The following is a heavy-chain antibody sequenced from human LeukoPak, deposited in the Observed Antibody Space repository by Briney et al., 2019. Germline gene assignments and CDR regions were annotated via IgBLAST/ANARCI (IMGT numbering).Heavy chain of an antibody. Sequence: SETLSLTCAVYGGSFSGYYWSWIRQPPGKGLELIGEINHSGSTNYNPSLKSRVTISVDTSKNQFSLKLSSVTAADTAVYYCARGVASKWSSSWYLSDYWGQGTLLTVSS. CDR1: GGSFSGYY. D-gene: IGHD6-13*01. CDR2: INHSGST. V-gene: IGHV4-34*01. J-gene: IGHJ4*02. CDR3: ARGVASKWSSSWYLSDY.